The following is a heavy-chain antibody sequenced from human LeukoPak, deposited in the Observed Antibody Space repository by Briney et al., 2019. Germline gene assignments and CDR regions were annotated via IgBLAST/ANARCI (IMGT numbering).Heavy chain of an antibody. D-gene: IGHD3-16*01. CDR2: ISSNGGST. CDR1: GFTFSSYA. CDR3: ARRFSAYNYYMDV. V-gene: IGHV3-64*01. J-gene: IGHJ6*03. Sequence: QAGGSLRLSCAASGFTFSSYAMHWVRQAPGKGLEYVSAISSNGGSTYYANSVKGRFTISRDNSKNTLYLQMGSLRAEDVAVYYCARRFSAYNYYMDVWGKGTTVTISS.